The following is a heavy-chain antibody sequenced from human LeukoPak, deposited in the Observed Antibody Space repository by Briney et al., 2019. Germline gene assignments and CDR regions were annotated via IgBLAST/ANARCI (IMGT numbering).Heavy chain of an antibody. J-gene: IGHJ4*02. CDR1: GFTFSTYG. CDR2: ITNSGSAR. CDR3: ARSNSGIQLWSFFDY. D-gene: IGHD5-18*01. V-gene: IGHV3-48*03. Sequence: GGSLRLSCAASGFTFSTYGMNWVRQAPGKGLEWVSYITNSGSARYYADSVKGRFTISRDNAKNSLYLQMNSLRAEDTALYYCARSNSGIQLWSFFDYWGQGILVTVSS.